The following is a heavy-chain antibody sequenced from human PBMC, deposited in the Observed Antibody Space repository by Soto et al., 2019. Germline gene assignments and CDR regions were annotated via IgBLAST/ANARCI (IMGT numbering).Heavy chain of an antibody. CDR2: ISGSCVST. J-gene: IGHJ4*02. CDR1: GFTFSSYA. D-gene: IGHD6-19*01. V-gene: IGHV3-23*01. CDR3: AKDLGYSSGWEPFDY. Sequence: GGSLRLSCAASGFTFSSYAMSWVRQAPGKGLEWVSAISGSCVSTYYADSVKGRFTISRDNSKNTLYLQMNSLRAEDTAVYYCAKDLGYSSGWEPFDYWGQGTLVTSPQ.